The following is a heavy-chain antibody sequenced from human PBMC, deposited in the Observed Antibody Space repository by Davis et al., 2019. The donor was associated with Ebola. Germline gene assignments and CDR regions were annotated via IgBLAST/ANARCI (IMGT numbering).Heavy chain of an antibody. J-gene: IGHJ6*04. CDR1: GFTFSSYA. D-gene: IGHD2-2*01. CDR3: AAPYCSSTSCLRSYYYYGMDV. Sequence: GESLKISCAASGFTFSSYAMSWVRQAPGKGLEWVSVIYSGGSTYYADSVKGRFTISRDNSKNTLYLQMNSLRAEDTAVYYCAAPYCSSTSCLRSYYYYGMDVWGKGTTVTVSS. CDR2: IYSGGST. V-gene: IGHV3-53*01.